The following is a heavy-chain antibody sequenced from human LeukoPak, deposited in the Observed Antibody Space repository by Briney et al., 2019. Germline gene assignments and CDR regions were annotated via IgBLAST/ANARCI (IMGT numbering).Heavy chain of an antibody. Sequence: GGSLRLSCAASGFTFSSCGMHWVRQAPGKGLEWVAFIRYDGSNKYYADSVKGRFTISRDNSKNTLYLQMNSLRAEDTAVYYCAKVRYSSGPDTYYFDYWGQGTLVTVSS. V-gene: IGHV3-30*02. D-gene: IGHD6-19*01. CDR2: IRYDGSNK. J-gene: IGHJ4*02. CDR3: AKVRYSSGPDTYYFDY. CDR1: GFTFSSCG.